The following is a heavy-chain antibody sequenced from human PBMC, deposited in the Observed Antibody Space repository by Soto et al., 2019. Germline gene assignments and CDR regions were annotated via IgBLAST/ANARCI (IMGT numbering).Heavy chain of an antibody. D-gene: IGHD2-15*01. CDR1: GGSISSFNYF. Sequence: QLQLQESGPGLVKPSETLSLTCTVSGGSISSFNYFWGWIRQPPGKVLEWIGILYYSGNTYYNPSLQSPVTISVDTSKKQCTLTLRSVTAADTAVYYCARGGGSTFYWFEPWGQGTLVTVSP. J-gene: IGHJ5*02. CDR3: ARGGGSTFYWFEP. CDR2: LYYSGNT. V-gene: IGHV4-39*01.